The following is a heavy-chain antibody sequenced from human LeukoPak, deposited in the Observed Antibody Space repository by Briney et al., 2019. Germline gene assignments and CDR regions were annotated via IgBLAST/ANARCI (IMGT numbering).Heavy chain of an antibody. D-gene: IGHD4-17*01. J-gene: IGHJ2*01. Sequence: VASVKVSCKTSGYTFIRDGITWVRQAPGKGLEWMGGFDLDEGKRIYAQKLKGRVIMTEDTSTDTAYMEIKSLTFEDTAVYYCAKGPSGSDYDWYFDLWGRGTLITVSS. CDR2: FDLDEGKR. CDR1: GYTFIRDG. V-gene: IGHV1-24*01. CDR3: AKGPSGSDYDWYFDL.